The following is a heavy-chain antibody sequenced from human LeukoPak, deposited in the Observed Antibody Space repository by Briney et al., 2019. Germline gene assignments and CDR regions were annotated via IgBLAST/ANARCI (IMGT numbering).Heavy chain of an antibody. CDR2: ISAGNGST. D-gene: IGHD1-26*01. V-gene: IGHV1-3*01. J-gene: IGHJ4*02. Sequence: GASVKVSCKASGYTFTSYYMHWVRQAPGQRLEWMGWISAGNGSTKYSQNFQGRVTFISNTSATTAFMELSSLRSEDAAVYYCARDSGSGNNDYWGQGTLVTVSS. CDR1: GYTFTSYY. CDR3: ARDSGSGNNDY.